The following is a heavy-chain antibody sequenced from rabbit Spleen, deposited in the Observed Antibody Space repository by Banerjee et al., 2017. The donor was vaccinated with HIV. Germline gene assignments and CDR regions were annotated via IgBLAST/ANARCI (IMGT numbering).Heavy chain of an antibody. V-gene: IGHV1S45*01. CDR3: ARDTGTSFSTYGMDL. D-gene: IGHD7-1*01. CDR1: GFSFSDRDV. CDR2: INAVTGKA. J-gene: IGHJ6*01. Sequence: QEQLEESGRGLVRPEGSLTLTCKASGFSFSDRDVMCWVRQAPGKGLEWIACINAVTGKALYATWAKGRYTFSKTSSTTVTLEMTSLTAADTATYFCARDTGTSFSTYGMDLWGPGTLVTVS.